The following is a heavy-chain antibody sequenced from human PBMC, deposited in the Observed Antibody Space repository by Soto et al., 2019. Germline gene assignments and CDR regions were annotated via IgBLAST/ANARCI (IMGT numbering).Heavy chain of an antibody. J-gene: IGHJ3*02. CDR3: AFGGSGSSSNFTYAFDI. D-gene: IGHD3-10*01. V-gene: IGHV3-21*01. CDR1: GFTFSSYS. CDR2: ISSSSSYI. Sequence: GGSLRLSCAASGFTFSSYSMNWVRQAPGKGLEWVSSISSSSSYIYYADSVKGRFTISRDNAKNSLYLQMNSLRAEDTAVYYCAFGGSGSSSNFTYAFDIWGQGTMLTVSS.